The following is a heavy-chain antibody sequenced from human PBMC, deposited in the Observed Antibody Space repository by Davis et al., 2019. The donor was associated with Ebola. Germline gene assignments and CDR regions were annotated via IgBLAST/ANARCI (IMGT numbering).Heavy chain of an antibody. CDR2: SRNRDSRYNT. V-gene: IGHV3-72*01. Sequence: GESLKISCAVSGFTFSAYYMDWVRLTPGKGLEWVGLSRNRDSRYNTEYAASVRGRFTISRDNSEQSLYLQMDSLRPEDTAVYYCATSFGVVIIKSPSFDYWGQGTLVTVSS. J-gene: IGHJ4*02. CDR3: ATSFGVVIIKSPSFDY. D-gene: IGHD3-3*01. CDR1: GFTFSAYY.